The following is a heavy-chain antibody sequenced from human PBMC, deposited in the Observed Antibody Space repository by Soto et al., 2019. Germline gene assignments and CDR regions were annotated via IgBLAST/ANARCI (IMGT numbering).Heavy chain of an antibody. D-gene: IGHD3-16*02. J-gene: IGHJ3*02. V-gene: IGHV3-21*01. CDR1: GFTFSSYS. Sequence: GGSLRLSCAASGFTFSSYSMNWVRQAPGKGLEWVSSISSSSSYIYYADSVKGRFTISRDNAKNSLYLQMNSLRAEDTAVYYCARVDDYIWGSYLGAFDIWGQGTMVTVSS. CDR3: ARVDDYIWGSYLGAFDI. CDR2: ISSSSSYI.